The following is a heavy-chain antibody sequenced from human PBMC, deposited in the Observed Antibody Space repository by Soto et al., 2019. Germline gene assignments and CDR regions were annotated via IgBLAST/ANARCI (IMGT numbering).Heavy chain of an antibody. CDR2: IHYSGSA. CDR3: ASMNHRAPTRNAFDL. D-gene: IGHD4-4*01. Sequence: SETLSLTCTVSGGSINSYFWTWIRQSPGKGLQWIGYIHYSGSANYSPSLKTRVTMSVDTSKTQFSLSLTSVTAADTAVYYCASMNHRAPTRNAFDLWGQGTMGTRSS. CDR1: GGSINSYF. J-gene: IGHJ3*01. V-gene: IGHV4-59*01.